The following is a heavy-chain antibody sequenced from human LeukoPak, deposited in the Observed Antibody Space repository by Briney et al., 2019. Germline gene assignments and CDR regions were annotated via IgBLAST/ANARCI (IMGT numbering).Heavy chain of an antibody. Sequence: PGGSLRLSCSASGFTFRSYAMHWVRQAPGKGLEYVSAISSNGGNTYYADSVKSRFTISRDNSKNTLYLQMSSLRAEDTAMYYCVKEGGSGSYYAFDYWGQGTLVTVSS. D-gene: IGHD3-10*01. CDR2: ISSNGGNT. CDR1: GFTFRSYA. V-gene: IGHV3-64D*09. J-gene: IGHJ4*02. CDR3: VKEGGSGSYYAFDY.